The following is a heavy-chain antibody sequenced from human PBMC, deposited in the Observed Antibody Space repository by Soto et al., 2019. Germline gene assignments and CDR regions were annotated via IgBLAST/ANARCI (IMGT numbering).Heavy chain of an antibody. CDR2: IYYSGST. J-gene: IGHJ4*02. Sequence: XAILALIFTVSGGSISSRSYYWGWIRQPPGKGLEWIGSIYYSGSTYYNPSLKSRVTISVDTSKNQFSLKLSSVTAADTAVYYCANLRFLEWLSPWGQGTLVTVSS. V-gene: IGHV4-39*01. CDR1: GGSISSRSYY. D-gene: IGHD3-3*01. CDR3: ANLRFLEWLSP.